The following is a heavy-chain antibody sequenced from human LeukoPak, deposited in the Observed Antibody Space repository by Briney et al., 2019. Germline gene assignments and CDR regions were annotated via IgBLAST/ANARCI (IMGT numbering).Heavy chain of an antibody. V-gene: IGHV3-11*01. Sequence: GGSLRLSCAASGFTFSDYYMSWIRRAPGKGLEWVSYISSSGSTIYYADSVKGRFTISRDNAKNSLYLQMNSLRAEDTAVYYCARPYQLPKSHWFDPWGQGTLVTVSS. D-gene: IGHD2-2*01. CDR1: GFTFSDYY. CDR3: ARPYQLPKSHWFDP. CDR2: ISSSGSTI. J-gene: IGHJ5*02.